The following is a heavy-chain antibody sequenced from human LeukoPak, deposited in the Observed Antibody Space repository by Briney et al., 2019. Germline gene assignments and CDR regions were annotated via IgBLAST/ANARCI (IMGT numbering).Heavy chain of an antibody. V-gene: IGHV4-38-2*02. CDR3: ARIITMIRGERSGYFAS. D-gene: IGHD3-10*01. J-gene: IGHJ4*02. Sequence: GSLRLSCTASGFTFSNYWMSWVRQAPGKGLEWMASIYHSGSTYYNPSLKNRVTISVDTSKSQLSLELISVTAADTAVYYCARIITMIRGERSGYFASWGQGTLVTVSS. CDR1: GFTFSNYW. CDR2: IYHSGST.